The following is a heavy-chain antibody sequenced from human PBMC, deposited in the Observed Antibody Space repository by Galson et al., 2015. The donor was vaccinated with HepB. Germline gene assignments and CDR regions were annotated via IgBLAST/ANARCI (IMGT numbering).Heavy chain of an antibody. J-gene: IGHJ4*02. CDR3: ARAQQLVHYFDY. V-gene: IGHV3-33*01. CDR1: GFTFSSYG. Sequence: SLRLSCAASGFTFSSYGMHWVRQAPGKGLEWVAVIWYDGSNKYYADSVKGRFTISRDNSKNTLYLQMNSLRAEDTAVYYCARAQQLVHYFDYWGQGTLVTVSS. D-gene: IGHD6-13*01. CDR2: IWYDGSNK.